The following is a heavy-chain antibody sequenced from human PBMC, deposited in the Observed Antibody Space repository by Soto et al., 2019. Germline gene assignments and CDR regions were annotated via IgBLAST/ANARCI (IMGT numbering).Heavy chain of an antibody. CDR2: FDPEHGET. V-gene: IGHV1-24*01. J-gene: IGHJ5*02. D-gene: IGHD3-10*01. Sequence: ASVKVSCKVSGYTLTELSMHWVRQAPGKGLEWMGGFDPEHGETIYAQSFQGRVTMTEDTSTDTAYMELSSLRSEDTAVYYCARGVGSGTYYNQYNWFDPWGQGTLVTVSS. CDR3: ARGVGSGTYYNQYNWFDP. CDR1: GYTLTELS.